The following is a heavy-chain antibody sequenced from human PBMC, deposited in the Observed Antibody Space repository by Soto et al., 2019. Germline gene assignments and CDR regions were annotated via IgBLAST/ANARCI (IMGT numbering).Heavy chain of an antibody. CDR1: GFSFRNFG. D-gene: IGHD3-22*01. CDR3: AKNFDSSGDLFYFDY. Sequence: PGGSLRLSCAASGFSFRNFGMHWVRHAPGKGLEWVAVISYDGSEKDYADSVEGRLTISRDNSKYTVDLQMNSLRVEDTAVYYCAKNFDSSGDLFYFDYWGQGTLVTVSS. CDR2: ISYDGSEK. V-gene: IGHV3-30*18. J-gene: IGHJ4*02.